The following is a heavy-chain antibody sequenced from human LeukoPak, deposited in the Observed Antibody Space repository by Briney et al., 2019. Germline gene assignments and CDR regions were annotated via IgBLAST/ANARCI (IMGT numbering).Heavy chain of an antibody. CDR3: AGYYDILTGDYYYYGMDV. CDR1: GFTFSSYA. Sequence: GGSLRLSCAASGFTFSSYAMSWVRQAPGKGLEWVSAISGSGGSTYYADSVKGRFTISRDNSKNTLYLQMNSLRAEDTAVYYCAGYYDILTGDYYYYGMDVWGKGTTVTVSS. D-gene: IGHD3-9*01. V-gene: IGHV3-23*01. J-gene: IGHJ6*04. CDR2: ISGSGGST.